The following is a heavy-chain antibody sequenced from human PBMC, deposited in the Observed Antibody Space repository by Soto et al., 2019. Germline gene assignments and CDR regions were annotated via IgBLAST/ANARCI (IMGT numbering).Heavy chain of an antibody. Sequence: SCAASGFTFSGSAMHWVRQASGKGLEWVGRIRSKANSYATAYAASVKGRFTISRDDSKNTAYLQMNSLKTEDKAVYYCLAPAHRLARYYYGMDVWGQGTTVTVS. CDR1: GFTFSGSA. CDR3: LAPAHRLARYYYGMDV. V-gene: IGHV3-73*01. CDR2: IRSKANSYAT. D-gene: IGHD3-9*01. J-gene: IGHJ6*02.